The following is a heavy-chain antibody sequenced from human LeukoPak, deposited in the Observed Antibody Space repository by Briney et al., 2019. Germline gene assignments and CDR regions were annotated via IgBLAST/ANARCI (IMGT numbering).Heavy chain of an antibody. CDR1: GGSISSYY. CDR3: ARGHNSVGATRSFDY. CDR2: IYYSGST. Sequence: SETLSLTCTVSGGSISSYYWSWIRQPPGKGLEWIGYIYYSGSTNYNPSLKTRVTISIDTSKNQFSLKLSSVTAADTAVYYCARGHNSVGATRSFDYWGQGTLVTVSS. V-gene: IGHV4-59*01. J-gene: IGHJ4*02. D-gene: IGHD1-26*01.